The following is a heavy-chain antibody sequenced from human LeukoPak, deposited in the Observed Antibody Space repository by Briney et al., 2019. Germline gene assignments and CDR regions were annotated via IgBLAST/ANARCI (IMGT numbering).Heavy chain of an antibody. CDR1: GGTFSSYA. V-gene: IGHV1-69*05. Sequence: SVKVSCKASGGTFSSYAISWVRQAPGQGLEWMGGIIPIFGTANYAQKFQGRVTITTDESTSTAYMELSSLRSEDTAVYYCARDLLGYCSGGSCYHDASHIWGQGTMVTVSS. J-gene: IGHJ3*02. CDR2: IIPIFGTA. D-gene: IGHD2-15*01. CDR3: ARDLLGYCSGGSCYHDASHI.